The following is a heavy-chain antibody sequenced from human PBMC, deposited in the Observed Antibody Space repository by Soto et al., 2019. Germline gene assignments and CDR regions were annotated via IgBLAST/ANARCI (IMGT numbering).Heavy chain of an antibody. CDR3: AKGPTIFGVVISYSFYYGLDV. CDR1: RLTFSSYA. J-gene: IGHJ6*02. Sequence: PGGSLRLSCAASRLTFSSYAMSWVRQAPGKGLEWVSAISSSGASTYSADSVKGRFTISRDNSKSTLYLQMNSLRAEDTAVYYCAKGPTIFGVVISYSFYYGLDVWGQGTTVTVSS. D-gene: IGHD3-3*01. V-gene: IGHV3-23*01. CDR2: ISSSGAST.